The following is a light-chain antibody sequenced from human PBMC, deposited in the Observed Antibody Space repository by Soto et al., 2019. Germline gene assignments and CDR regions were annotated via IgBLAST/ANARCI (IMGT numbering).Light chain of an antibody. J-gene: IGLJ1*01. CDR1: SSDVGGYNF. V-gene: IGLV2-11*01. CDR2: GVI. Sequence: QSVLTQPRSVSGSPGQSVTISCTGTSSDVGGYNFVSWFQQHPGKAPKLIIYGVIKRPSGVPHHFSGSKSGNTASLTISGLQAEDEADYFCCSYAGSYTHVFGTGTKLTVL. CDR3: CSYAGSYTHV.